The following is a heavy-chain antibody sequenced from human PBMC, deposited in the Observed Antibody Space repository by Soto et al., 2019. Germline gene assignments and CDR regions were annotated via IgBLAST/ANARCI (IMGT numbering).Heavy chain of an antibody. J-gene: IGHJ6*03. D-gene: IGHD4-17*01. CDR1: GGSISSGGYY. Sequence: QVQLQESGPGLVKPSQTLSLTCTVSGGSISSGGYYWSWIRQHPGKGLEWIGYIYYSGSTYYNPSLKSRVTISVDTSKNQFSLKLSSVTAADTAVYYCAREGPIHDYGDKDPFWYYMDVWGKGTTVTVSS. CDR3: AREGPIHDYGDKDPFWYYMDV. V-gene: IGHV4-31*03. CDR2: IYYSGST.